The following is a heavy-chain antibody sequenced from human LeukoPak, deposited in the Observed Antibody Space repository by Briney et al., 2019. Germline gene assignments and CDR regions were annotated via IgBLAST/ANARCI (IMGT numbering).Heavy chain of an antibody. V-gene: IGHV3-15*07. Sequence: PGGSLRLSCAASGFTFSNAWMNRVRQAPGKGLEWVGRIKSKTDGGTTDYAAPVKGRFTISRDDSKNTLYLQMNSLKTEDTAVYYCPTNPMYYDFWSGTDYWGQGPLVTVSS. J-gene: IGHJ4*02. CDR3: PTNPMYYDFWSGTDY. CDR2: IKSKTDGGTT. CDR1: GFTFSNAW. D-gene: IGHD3-3*01.